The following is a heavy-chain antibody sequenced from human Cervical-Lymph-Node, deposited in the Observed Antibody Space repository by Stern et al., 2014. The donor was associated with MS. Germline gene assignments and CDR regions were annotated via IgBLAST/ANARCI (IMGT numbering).Heavy chain of an antibody. CDR3: AREAYYYDSSGNGYYYGMDV. Sequence: QVQLQQSGPGLVKPSETLSLTCTVSGGSISSYYWSWIRQPPGKGLEWIGYIYYSGSTNYNPSLKSRVTISVDTSKNQFSLKLSSVTAADTAVYYCAREAYYYDSSGNGYYYGMDVWGQGTTVTVSS. J-gene: IGHJ6*02. CDR1: GGSISSYY. V-gene: IGHV4-59*01. D-gene: IGHD3-22*01. CDR2: IYYSGST.